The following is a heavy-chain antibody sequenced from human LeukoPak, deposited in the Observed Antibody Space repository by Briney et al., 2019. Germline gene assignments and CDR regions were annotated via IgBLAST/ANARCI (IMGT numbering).Heavy chain of an antibody. CDR1: GGSISSGGYY. J-gene: IGHJ4*02. V-gene: IGHV4-30-2*01. CDR2: IYHSGST. Sequence: SQTLSLTCTVSGGSISSGGYYWSWIRQPPGKGLEWIGYIYHSGSTYYNPSLKSRVTISVDRSKNQFSLKLSSVTAADTAVYYCARSTIRSDFDYWGQGTLATVSS. CDR3: ARSTIRSDFDY.